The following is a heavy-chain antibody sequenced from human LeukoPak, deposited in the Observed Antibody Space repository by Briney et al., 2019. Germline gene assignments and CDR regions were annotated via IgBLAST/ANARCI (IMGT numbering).Heavy chain of an antibody. CDR2: INHSGST. J-gene: IGHJ4*02. D-gene: IGHD3-3*01. Sequence: SETLSLTCAVYGESVSGYYWSWMRQSPGKGLEWIGGINHSGSTNYTPSLKSRVTISIDTSKNQFSLNLNSVTAADTAVYYCARPLYYDFWSGYYGWGQGTLVTVSS. V-gene: IGHV4-34*01. CDR3: ARPLYYDFWSGYYG. CDR1: GESVSGYY.